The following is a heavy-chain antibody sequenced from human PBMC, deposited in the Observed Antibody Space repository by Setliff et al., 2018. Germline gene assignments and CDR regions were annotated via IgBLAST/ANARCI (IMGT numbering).Heavy chain of an antibody. V-gene: IGHV3-7*01. CDR2: IKQDGGEK. Sequence: GGSLRLSCAASGFSLRIFWMSWVRQTPGRGLEWAATIKQDGGEKFYADSVKGRFTISRDNAKNSLFLQMNSLRAEDTAIYFCARDRGGGLYDYWGLGTLVTVSS. CDR1: GFSLRIFW. CDR3: ARDRGGGLYDY. J-gene: IGHJ4*02. D-gene: IGHD3-16*01.